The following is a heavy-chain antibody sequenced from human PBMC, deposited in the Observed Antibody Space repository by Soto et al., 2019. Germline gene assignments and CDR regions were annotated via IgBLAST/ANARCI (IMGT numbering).Heavy chain of an antibody. D-gene: IGHD3-16*02. CDR3: AKELIDYDYIWGSYHLVTDY. Sequence: QVQLVESGGGVVQPGRSLRLSCAASGFTFSSYGMHWVRQAPGKGLEWVAVISYDGSNKYYADSVKGRFTIYRDNSKNTLYLQMNSLRAEDTAVYYCAKELIDYDYIWGSYHLVTDYWGQGTLVTVSS. CDR2: ISYDGSNK. V-gene: IGHV3-30*18. CDR1: GFTFSSYG. J-gene: IGHJ4*02.